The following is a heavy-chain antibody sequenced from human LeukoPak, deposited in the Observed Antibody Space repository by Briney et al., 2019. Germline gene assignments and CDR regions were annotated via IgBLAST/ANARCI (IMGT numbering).Heavy chain of an antibody. D-gene: IGHD6-13*01. Sequence: ASVKVSCKASGYTFTSYAMHWVRQAPGRRLEWMGWINAGNGNTKYSQKFQGRVTITRDTSASTAYMELSSLRSEDTAVYYCARDLGIAAAGTFDYWGQGTLVTVSS. CDR2: INAGNGNT. V-gene: IGHV1-3*01. CDR3: ARDLGIAAAGTFDY. CDR1: GYTFTSYA. J-gene: IGHJ4*02.